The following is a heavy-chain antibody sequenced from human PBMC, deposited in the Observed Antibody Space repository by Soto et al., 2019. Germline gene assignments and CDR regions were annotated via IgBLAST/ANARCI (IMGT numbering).Heavy chain of an antibody. D-gene: IGHD3-22*01. J-gene: IGHJ4*02. Sequence: PGGSLRLSCAASGLTFSSYWISWVRQAPGKGLEWVANIKQDGSQKYYVDSLKGRFTISRDNAKNSLYLQMNSLRVEDTAVYYCASAYYYDSSGYSPGGYWGQGTLVTVSS. V-gene: IGHV3-7*01. CDR1: GLTFSSYW. CDR3: ASAYYYDSSGYSPGGY. CDR2: IKQDGSQK.